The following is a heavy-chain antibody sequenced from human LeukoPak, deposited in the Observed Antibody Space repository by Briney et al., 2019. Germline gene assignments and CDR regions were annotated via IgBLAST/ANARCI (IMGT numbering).Heavy chain of an antibody. V-gene: IGHV4-39*07. Sequence: SETLSLTCTVSGGSISSSSYYWGWIRQPPGKGLEWIGSIYYSGRTYYNPSLKSRVTISVDTSKNQFSLKLRSVTAADTAVYYCARAADGYTCHYWGQGTLVTVSS. D-gene: IGHD5-24*01. CDR1: GGSISSSSYY. CDR2: IYYSGRT. J-gene: IGHJ4*02. CDR3: ARAADGYTCHY.